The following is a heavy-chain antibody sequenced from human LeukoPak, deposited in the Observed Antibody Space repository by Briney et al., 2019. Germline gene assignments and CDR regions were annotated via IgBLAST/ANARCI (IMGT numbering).Heavy chain of an antibody. J-gene: IGHJ3*02. Sequence: SETLSLTCTVSGGSISSGSYYWSWIRQPARKGLECIGRIYTSGSTNYNPSLKSRVTISVDTSKNQFSLKLSSVTAADTAVYSCASTDTAMVIDAFDIWGQGTMVTVSS. D-gene: IGHD5-18*01. CDR3: ASTDTAMVIDAFDI. V-gene: IGHV4-61*02. CDR1: GGSISSGSYY. CDR2: IYTSGST.